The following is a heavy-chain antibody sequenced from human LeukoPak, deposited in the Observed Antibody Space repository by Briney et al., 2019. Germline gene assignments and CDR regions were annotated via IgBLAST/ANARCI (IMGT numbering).Heavy chain of an antibody. CDR2: ISGSGGST. D-gene: IGHD3-3*01. V-gene: IGHV3-23*01. CDR3: AKDLDFWSGYDY. CDR1: GFTFSSYA. Sequence: PGGPLRLSCAASGFTFSSYAMSWLRQSPGKGLEGVSAISGSGGSTYYADSVKGRFTISRDNYKNQLYLQMHSLRAEDTAVYYCAKDLDFWSGYDYWGQGTLVTVSS. J-gene: IGHJ4*02.